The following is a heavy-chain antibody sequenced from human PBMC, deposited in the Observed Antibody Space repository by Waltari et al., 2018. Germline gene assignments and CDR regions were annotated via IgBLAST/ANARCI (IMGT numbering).Heavy chain of an antibody. CDR2: VRHPGNT. Sequence: QVQLQQWGAGLLKPSETLSLTCSVSGASFSAYYWGWVRHVPGKDLEWIGQVRHPGNTNYNPSLQSRVAISIDTTSKQFSLKVFSVTAADTGLYFCTRGGNYDFWSHSPFVDPWGQGTQVIVSS. D-gene: IGHD3-3*01. J-gene: IGHJ5*02. CDR3: TRGGNYDFWSHSPFVDP. V-gene: IGHV4-34*01. CDR1: GASFSAYY.